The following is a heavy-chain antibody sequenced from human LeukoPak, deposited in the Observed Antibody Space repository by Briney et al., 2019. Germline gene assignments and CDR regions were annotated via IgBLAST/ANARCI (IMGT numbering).Heavy chain of an antibody. D-gene: IGHD1-26*01. V-gene: IGHV1-18*01. Sequence: ASVKVSCKASGYTFTSYGISWVRQAPGQGLEWMGWISAYNGNTNYAQKLQGRVTMTTDTSTSTAYMELRSLRSDDTAVYYCARPEKYSGSYYYDYWGQGTLVTVPS. CDR1: GYTFTSYG. CDR2: ISAYNGNT. CDR3: ARPEKYSGSYYYDY. J-gene: IGHJ4*02.